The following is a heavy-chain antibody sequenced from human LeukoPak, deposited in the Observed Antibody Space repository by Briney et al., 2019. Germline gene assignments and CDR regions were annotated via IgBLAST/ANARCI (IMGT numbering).Heavy chain of an antibody. CDR1: GGSISSGSYY. V-gene: IGHV4-39*01. D-gene: IGHD3-10*01. CDR3: ARSSMFRGVTVDY. CDR2: IYYSGST. Sequence: PSETLSLTCTVSGGSISSGSYYWGWIRQPPGKGLEWIGSIYYSGSTYYNPSLKSRVTISVDTSKSQFSLKLSSVTAADTAVYYCARSSMFRGVTVDYWGQGTLVTVSS. J-gene: IGHJ4*02.